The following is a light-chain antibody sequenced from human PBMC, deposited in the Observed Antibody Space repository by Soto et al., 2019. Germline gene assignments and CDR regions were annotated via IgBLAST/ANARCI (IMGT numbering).Light chain of an antibody. CDR3: QQYNSYWT. V-gene: IGKV1-5*01. CDR1: QSISSW. J-gene: IGKJ1*01. CDR2: DAS. Sequence: DIQMTQSPSTLSASVGDRVTITCRASQSISSWLAWYQQKPGKAPKLLIYDASNLESGVPSRFSGSGSGTEFTLPISSLQPDDFATYYCQQYNSYWTCGQGTKVEIK.